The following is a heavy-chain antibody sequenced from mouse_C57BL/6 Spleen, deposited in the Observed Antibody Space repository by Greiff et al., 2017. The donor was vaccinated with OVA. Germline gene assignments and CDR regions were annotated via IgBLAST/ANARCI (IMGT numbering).Heavy chain of an antibody. CDR1: GFSLTSYG. CDR2: IWSDGSP. J-gene: IGHJ4*01. CDR3: ARLDGYYDAMDY. D-gene: IGHD2-3*01. V-gene: IGHV2-6*03. Sequence: QVQLKQSGPGLVAPSQSLSITCTVSGFSLTSYGVHWVRQPPGKGLEWLVVIWSDGSPTYNSALKSRLSISKDNSKSQVFLKMNSLQTDDTAMYYCARLDGYYDAMDYWGQGTSVTVSS.